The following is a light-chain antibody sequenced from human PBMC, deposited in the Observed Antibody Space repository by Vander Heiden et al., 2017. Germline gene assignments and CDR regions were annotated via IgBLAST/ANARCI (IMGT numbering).Light chain of an antibody. J-gene: IGKJ1*01. Sequence: DIQMTQSPSSLSATVGDRVTISCRASQNLRQYLNWYQQKPGKAPSLLIVGATNLKAGVPSRFSGSASEPDFTLTISSLQVEDIGTYYCQQSLSPPWSFGQGTRVEIK. V-gene: IGKV1-39*01. CDR1: QNLRQY. CDR2: GAT. CDR3: QQSLSPPWS.